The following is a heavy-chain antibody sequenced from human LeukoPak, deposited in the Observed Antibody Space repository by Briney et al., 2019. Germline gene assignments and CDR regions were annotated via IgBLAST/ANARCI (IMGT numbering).Heavy chain of an antibody. V-gene: IGHV3-21*01. CDR2: ISSSSSYI. CDR3: ATLTDTNWFDP. Sequence: GGSLRLSCAASGFTFSSYAMHWVRQAPGKGLEWVSSISSSSSYIYYADSVKGRFTISRDNAKNSLYLQMNSLRADDTAVYYCATLTDTNWFDPWGQGTLVTVSS. J-gene: IGHJ5*02. CDR1: GFTFSSYA.